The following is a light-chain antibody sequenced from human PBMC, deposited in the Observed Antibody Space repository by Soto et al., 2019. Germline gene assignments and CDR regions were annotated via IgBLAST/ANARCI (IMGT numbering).Light chain of an antibody. V-gene: IGLV2-14*01. J-gene: IGLJ1*01. CDR1: SSDVGTYNY. Sequence: QSVLTQPASVSGSPGQSITISCTGTSSDVGTYNYVSWNQQHPGKAPKLMIYEVSNRPSGVSNRFSGSKSGNTASLTISGLQAEDEDHYYCRSYTSSSTYVLGTGTRSPS. CDR2: EVS. CDR3: RSYTSSSTYV.